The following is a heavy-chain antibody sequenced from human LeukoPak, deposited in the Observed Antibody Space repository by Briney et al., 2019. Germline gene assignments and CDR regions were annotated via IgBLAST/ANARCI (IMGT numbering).Heavy chain of an antibody. J-gene: IGHJ6*03. D-gene: IGHD2-15*01. CDR3: ARDNGYCSGGRCYYYYMDV. V-gene: IGHV3-7*01. CDR1: GFTFSDYG. Sequence: GGSLRLSCAASGFTFSDYGMSWVRQAPGKGLEWVANIKHDGNEIYYVDSVRGRFTISRDNAKNSLCLQMNSLRAEDTAVYYCARDNGYCSGGRCYYYYMDVWGKGTTVTISS. CDR2: IKHDGNEI.